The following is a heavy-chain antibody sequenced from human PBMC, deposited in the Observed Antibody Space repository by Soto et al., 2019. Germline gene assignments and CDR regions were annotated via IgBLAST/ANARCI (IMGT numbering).Heavy chain of an antibody. CDR1: GYTFTSYA. Sequence: QVQLVQSGAEVKKPGASVKVSCKASGYTFTSYAMHWVRQAPGQRLEWMGWINAGNGNTKYSQKFQGRVTITRDTSASPAYMELSSLRSEDTAVYYCASEYCGGDCYSAARYGMDVWGQGTTVTGSS. CDR2: INAGNGNT. V-gene: IGHV1-3*01. CDR3: ASEYCGGDCYSAARYGMDV. D-gene: IGHD2-21*02. J-gene: IGHJ6*02.